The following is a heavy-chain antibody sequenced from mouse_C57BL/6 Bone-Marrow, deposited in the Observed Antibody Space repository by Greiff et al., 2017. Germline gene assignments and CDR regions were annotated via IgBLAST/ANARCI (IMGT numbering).Heavy chain of an antibody. CDR2: IRSKSNNYAT. CDR3: VRHEAGKTWFAY. Sequence: EVQLVESGGGLVQPKGSLKLSCAASGFSFNTYAMNWVRQAPGKGLEWVARIRSKSNNYATYYADSVKDRFTISRDDSESMLYLQMNNLKTEDTAMYYCVRHEAGKTWFAYWGQGTLVTVSA. V-gene: IGHV10-1*01. J-gene: IGHJ3*01. D-gene: IGHD4-1*01. CDR1: GFSFNTYA.